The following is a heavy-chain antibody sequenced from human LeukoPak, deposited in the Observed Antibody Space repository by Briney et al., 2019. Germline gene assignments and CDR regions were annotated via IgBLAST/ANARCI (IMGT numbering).Heavy chain of an antibody. V-gene: IGHV3-23*01. D-gene: IGHD2/OR15-2a*01. CDR3: ARGGYFSFDY. CDR2: ITANTRGSFT. Sequence: GGSLRLSCVTSGFSFSTYDMSWVRQAPGKGLEWVSGITANTRGSFTYYADSVKGRFTISRDSSKDTLYLQMNSLRAEDTAVYFCARGGYFSFDYWGQGTLATVSS. J-gene: IGHJ4*02. CDR1: GFSFSTYD.